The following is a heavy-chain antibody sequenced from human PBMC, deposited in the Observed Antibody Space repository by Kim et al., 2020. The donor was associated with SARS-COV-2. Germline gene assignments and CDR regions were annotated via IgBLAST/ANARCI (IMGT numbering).Heavy chain of an antibody. CDR3: ARGAVIGYTHVAFEI. D-gene: IGHD1-1*01. Sequence: GGSLRLSCGASGFSFSNYWMHWVRQVPGKGLVWVSRINPDGTTTTYADSVRGRFTISRDNAKNTLYLQMNTLRADDTAVYYCARGAVIGYTHVAFEIWGQGTMVTVSS. J-gene: IGHJ3*02. V-gene: IGHV3-74*01. CDR1: GFSFSNYW. CDR2: INPDGTTT.